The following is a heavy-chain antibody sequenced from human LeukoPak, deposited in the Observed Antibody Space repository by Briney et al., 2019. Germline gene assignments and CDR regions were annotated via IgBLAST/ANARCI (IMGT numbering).Heavy chain of an antibody. CDR1: GFTFSTYN. V-gene: IGHV3-48*04. J-gene: IGHJ3*02. D-gene: IGHD2-21*01. Sequence: GGSLRLSCAASGFTFSTYNMNWVRQAPGKGLEWVSYITSRSGTIYYADSVKGRFTISRDNAKNSLYLQMNSLRAEDMALYYCAKDIEAYCGGDCYSVGAFDIWGQGTMVTVSS. CDR2: ITSRSGTI. CDR3: AKDIEAYCGGDCYSVGAFDI.